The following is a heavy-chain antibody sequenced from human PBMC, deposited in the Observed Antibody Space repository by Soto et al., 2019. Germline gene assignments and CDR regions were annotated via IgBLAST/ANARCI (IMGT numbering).Heavy chain of an antibody. CDR1: GFTFSSYG. D-gene: IGHD5-18*01. CDR3: AKDTAMVRHYYGMDV. Sequence: GSLRLSCAASGFTFSSYGMHWIHQAPGKGLEWVAVISYDGSNKYYADSVKGRFTISRDNSKNTLYLQMNSLRAEDTAVYYCAKDTAMVRHYYGMDVWGQGTTVTVSS. J-gene: IGHJ6*02. CDR2: ISYDGSNK. V-gene: IGHV3-30*18.